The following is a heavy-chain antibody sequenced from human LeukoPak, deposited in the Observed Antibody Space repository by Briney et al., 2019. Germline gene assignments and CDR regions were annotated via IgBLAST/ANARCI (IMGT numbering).Heavy chain of an antibody. Sequence: SLKVSCKASGYTFTGYYMHWVRQAPGQGLEWMGWINPNSGGTNYAQKFQGRVTMTRDTSISTAYMELSRLRSDDTAVYYCAREWGYGSGSYFDPWGQGTLVTVSS. CDR3: AREWGYGSGSYFDP. CDR2: INPNSGGT. J-gene: IGHJ5*02. V-gene: IGHV1-2*02. D-gene: IGHD3-10*01. CDR1: GYTFTGYY.